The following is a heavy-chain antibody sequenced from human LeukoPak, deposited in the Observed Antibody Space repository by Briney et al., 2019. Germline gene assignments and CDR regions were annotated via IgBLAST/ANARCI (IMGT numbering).Heavy chain of an antibody. Sequence: PGGSLRLSCAASGFTFSSYSMNGVRQAPGKGLEWVSSISSSSSYMYYADSVKGRFTISRDNAKNSLYLQMNSLRAEDTAVYYCARDRRKNYYDSSGYYSPRDWYFDLWGRGTLVTVSS. V-gene: IGHV3-21*01. D-gene: IGHD3-22*01. J-gene: IGHJ2*01. CDR1: GFTFSSYS. CDR2: ISSSSSYM. CDR3: ARDRRKNYYDSSGYYSPRDWYFDL.